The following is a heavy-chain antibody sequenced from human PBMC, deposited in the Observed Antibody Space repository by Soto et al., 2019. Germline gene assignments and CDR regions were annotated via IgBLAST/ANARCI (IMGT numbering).Heavy chain of an antibody. Sequence: GGSLRLSCAASGFTFSSYAMSWVRQAPGKGLEWVSAISGSGGSTYYADSVKGRFTTSRDNSKNTLYLQMNSLRAEDTAVYYCAKHCSSTSCLPSYYYYYYMDVWGKGTTVTVSS. CDR2: ISGSGGST. D-gene: IGHD2-2*01. CDR3: AKHCSSTSCLPSYYYYYYMDV. V-gene: IGHV3-23*01. J-gene: IGHJ6*03. CDR1: GFTFSSYA.